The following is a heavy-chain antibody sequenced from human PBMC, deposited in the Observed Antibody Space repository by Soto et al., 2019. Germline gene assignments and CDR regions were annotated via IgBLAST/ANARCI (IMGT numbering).Heavy chain of an antibody. D-gene: IGHD1-7*01. V-gene: IGHV3-33*01. CDR2: IWYDGSNR. CDR3: AAATTWNFHFLY. J-gene: IGHJ4*02. CDR1: GFTISTHG. Sequence: QVQLVESGGGVVQPGTSLRLSCAASGFTISTHGMHWVRQAPGKGLEWVANIWYDGSNRFYADSVKGRFTISKDNSKNTLYLQMSSLRAEDTAVYYCAAATTWNFHFLYWGQGTQVTVSS.